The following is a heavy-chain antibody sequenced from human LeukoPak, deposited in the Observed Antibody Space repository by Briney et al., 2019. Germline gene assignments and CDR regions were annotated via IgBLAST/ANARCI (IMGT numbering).Heavy chain of an antibody. CDR1: GGSINNYY. CDR3: ARDFTDSGSSLVYYYYYYMDV. V-gene: IGHV4-4*07. Sequence: PSETLSLTCTVSGGSINNYYWSWIRQPAGKGLEWIGRIYTSGSTNYNPSLKSRVTMSVDTSKNRFSLKLSSVTAADTAIYYCARDFTDSGSSLVYYYYYYMDVWGKGTTVTVSS. D-gene: IGHD1-26*01. J-gene: IGHJ6*03. CDR2: IYTSGST.